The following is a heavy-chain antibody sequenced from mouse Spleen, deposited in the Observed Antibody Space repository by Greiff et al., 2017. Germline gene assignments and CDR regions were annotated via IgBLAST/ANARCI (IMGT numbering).Heavy chain of an antibody. D-gene: IGHD4-1*01. CDR3: TPNWDGFAY. CDR2: IKPSSGYT. CDR1: GYTFTNYW. Sequence: QVQLQQSGAELAKPGASVKLSCKASGYTFTNYWIYWVKQRPAQGLEWIGYIKPSSGYTEYNQKFKDKATLTADRSSSTAYMQLSSLTYEDSAVYYCTPNWDGFAYWGQGTLVTVST. V-gene: IGHV1-7*01. J-gene: IGHJ3*01.